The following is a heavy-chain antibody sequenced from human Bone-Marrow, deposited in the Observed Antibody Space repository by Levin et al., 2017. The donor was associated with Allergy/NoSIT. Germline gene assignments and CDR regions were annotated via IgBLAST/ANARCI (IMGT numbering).Heavy chain of an antibody. CDR3: GRVAGYSSSWPIDY. J-gene: IGHJ4*02. CDR1: GFTFDDYG. CDR2: INWNGGST. Sequence: GESLKISCAASGFTFDDYGMSWVRQAPGKGLEWVSGINWNGGSTGYADSVKGRFTISRDNAKNSLYLQMNSLRAEDTAWYYCGRVAGYSSSWPIDYWGQGTLVTVS. D-gene: IGHD6-13*01. V-gene: IGHV3-20*04.